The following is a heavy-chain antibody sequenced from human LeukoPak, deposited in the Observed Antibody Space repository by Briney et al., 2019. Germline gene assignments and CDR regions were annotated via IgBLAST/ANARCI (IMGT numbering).Heavy chain of an antibody. CDR2: IYPADSDS. V-gene: IGHV5-51*01. CDR1: GYTFTTQW. D-gene: IGHD3-10*01. J-gene: IGHJ4*02. Sequence: GESLKISCKGSGYTFTTQWIGWVRQMPGKGLEWMGIIYPADSDSRYSPSFQGQVTISAGKSINTAYLQWSSLRASDTAMYYCARRYGGYFDYWGQGTLVTVSS. CDR3: ARRYGGYFDY.